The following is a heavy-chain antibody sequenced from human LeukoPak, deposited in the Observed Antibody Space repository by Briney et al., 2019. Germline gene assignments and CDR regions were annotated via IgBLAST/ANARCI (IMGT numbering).Heavy chain of an antibody. CDR1: GGSISSGSYY. D-gene: IGHD6-13*01. CDR2: IYTSGST. CDR3: ASSARYFDY. J-gene: IGHJ4*02. V-gene: IGHV4-61*02. Sequence: SETLSLTCTVSGGSISSGSYYWSWIRQPAGKGLEWIGRIYTSGSTNYNPSLKSRVTISVDTSKNQFSLKLSSVTAADTAVYYCASSARYFDYWGQGTLVTVSS.